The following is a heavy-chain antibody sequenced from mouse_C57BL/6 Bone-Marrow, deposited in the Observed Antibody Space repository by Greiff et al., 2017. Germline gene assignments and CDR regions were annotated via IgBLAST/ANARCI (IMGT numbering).Heavy chain of an antibody. CDR1: GYSITSGYY. D-gene: IGHD4-1*01. CDR3: AREGFNWSYYFDY. J-gene: IGHJ2*01. CDR2: ISYDGSN. V-gene: IGHV3-6*01. Sequence: EVKLQESGPGLVKPSQSLSLTCSVTGYSITSGYYWNWIRQFPGNTLEWMGYISYDGSNNYNPSLKNRISITRDTSKNQFFLKLNSVTTEDTATYYCAREGFNWSYYFDYWGQGTTLTVSS.